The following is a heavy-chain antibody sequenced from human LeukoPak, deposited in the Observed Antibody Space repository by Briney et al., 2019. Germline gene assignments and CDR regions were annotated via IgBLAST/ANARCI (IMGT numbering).Heavy chain of an antibody. CDR3: ARHCDLYSSSWFDY. D-gene: IGHD6-13*01. V-gene: IGHV4-34*01. CDR1: GGSSSPYY. Sequence: PSETLSLTCAVYGGSSSPYYWSWIRQPPGKGLEWIGEINHSGSTNYNPSLKSRVTISVDTSKNQFSLRLSSVTAADTAVYYCARHCDLYSSSWFDYWGQGTLVTVSS. CDR2: INHSGST. J-gene: IGHJ4*02.